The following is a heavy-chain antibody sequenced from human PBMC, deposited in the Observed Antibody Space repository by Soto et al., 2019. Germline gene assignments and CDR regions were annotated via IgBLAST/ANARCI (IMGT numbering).Heavy chain of an antibody. CDR1: GYTFTSYA. CDR3: ALTTVTTFSYFDY. J-gene: IGHJ4*02. D-gene: IGHD4-17*01. Sequence: QVQLVQSGAEVKKPGASVKVSCKASGYTFTSYAMHWVRQAPGQRLEWMGWINAGNGNTKYSQKFQGRVTITRDTSASTAYMQLSSLRSEDTAVYYCALTTVTTFSYFDYWGQGTLVTVSS. V-gene: IGHV1-3*01. CDR2: INAGNGNT.